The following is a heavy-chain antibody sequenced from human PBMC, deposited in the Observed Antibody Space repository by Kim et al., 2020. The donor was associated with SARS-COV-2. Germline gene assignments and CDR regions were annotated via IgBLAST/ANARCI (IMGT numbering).Heavy chain of an antibody. Sequence: SQTLSLTCAIPGDTVSSNRVTWHWIRQSPSRGLEWLGRTYYRSKWYNDYALSVKSRISINPDTSNNQFSLQLNSVSPGDTAVYYCARARDGIFDYWGRGALVTVSS. CDR3: ARARDGIFDY. J-gene: IGHJ4*02. CDR1: GDTVSSNRVT. D-gene: IGHD1-26*01. V-gene: IGHV6-1*01. CDR2: TYYRSKWYN.